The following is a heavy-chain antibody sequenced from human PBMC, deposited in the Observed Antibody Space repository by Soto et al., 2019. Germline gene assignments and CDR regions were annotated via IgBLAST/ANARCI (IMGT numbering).Heavy chain of an antibody. CDR2: ISYDGRNK. CDR3: VRDTAYCSGGTCYSSHDMDV. J-gene: IGHJ6*02. Sequence: GGSLRLSCAASGFTFGSYAMHWVRQAPGKGLEWVAVISYDGRNKYYADSVKGRFTISRDNSKNTLYLEMNSLRVEDTAVYHCVRDTAYCSGGTCYSSHDMDVWGQGTTVTVSS. D-gene: IGHD2-15*01. CDR1: GFTFGSYA. V-gene: IGHV3-30*04.